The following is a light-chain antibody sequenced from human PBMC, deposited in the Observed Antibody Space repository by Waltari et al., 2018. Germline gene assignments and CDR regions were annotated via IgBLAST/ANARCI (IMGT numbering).Light chain of an antibody. CDR2: DTS. J-gene: IGKJ2*02. Sequence: DIQMTQSPSSLSASVGDRVTITCQASQDIKIYLNWYQQKPGKAPNLLIYDTSLLKVGVPSRFSGSGSGTDFTFTISNLQPEDFATYFCQQYSDVPGTFGLGTRVEMK. CDR3: QQYSDVPGT. CDR1: QDIKIY. V-gene: IGKV1-33*01.